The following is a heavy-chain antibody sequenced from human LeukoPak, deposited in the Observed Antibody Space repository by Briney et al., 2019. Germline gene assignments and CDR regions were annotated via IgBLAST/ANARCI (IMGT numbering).Heavy chain of an antibody. CDR2: INPNSGGT. CDR3: ARAPMIVVVFPPRLDY. D-gene: IGHD3-22*01. CDR1: GYTLTVYY. Sequence: ASVKVSCKTSGYTLTVYYMHSVRQAPGQGLEWMGWINPNSGGTNYAQKFQDRVTMTGDTSISTAYMELSRLTSADTAVYYCARAPMIVVVFPPRLDYWGQGTLVTVSS. J-gene: IGHJ4*02. V-gene: IGHV1-2*02.